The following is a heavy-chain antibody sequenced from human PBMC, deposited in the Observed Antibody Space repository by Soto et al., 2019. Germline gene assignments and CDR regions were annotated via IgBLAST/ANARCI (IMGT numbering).Heavy chain of an antibody. V-gene: IGHV2-5*04. CDR1: GLSFGVSGAG. CDR2: VFWNDDK. CDR3: VRTYASDFAH. Sequence: QITLKESGPTLVKPTQTLTLTCTFSGLSFGVSGAGVGWIRQPPGRALHWLRLVFWNDDKGYSPSLEGRLTLTKATSNNQVVLTVTNLDPADTGTYYCVRTYASDFAHWGQGTLVTVSS. J-gene: IGHJ4*02.